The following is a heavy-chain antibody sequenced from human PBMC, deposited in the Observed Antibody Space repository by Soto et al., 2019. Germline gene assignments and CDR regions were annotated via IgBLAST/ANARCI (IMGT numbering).Heavy chain of an antibody. CDR1: GFTFSGSA. CDR2: IRSKANSYAT. D-gene: IGHD2-2*01. V-gene: IGHV3-73*01. CDR3: TRGYCISTSCHYYYYGMDV. J-gene: IGHJ6*02. Sequence: GGSLRLSCAASGFTFSGSAMHLVRQASGKGLEWVGRIRSKANSYATAYAASVKGRFTISRDDSKNTAYLQMNSLKTEDTAVYYCTRGYCISTSCHYYYYGMDVWGQGTTVTVSS.